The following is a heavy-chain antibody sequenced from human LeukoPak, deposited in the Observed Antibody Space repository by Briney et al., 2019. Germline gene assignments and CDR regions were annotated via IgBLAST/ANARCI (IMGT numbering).Heavy chain of an antibody. V-gene: IGHV3-23*01. J-gene: IGHJ4*02. CDR3: ASWPVGWYGEDS. CDR2: VSGSGDRT. CDR1: GFTSSSYA. D-gene: IGHD6-19*01. Sequence: GALRLSCAASGFTSSSYAMSWVRQAPGKGLEWVSVVSGSGDRTFYTDSVKGRFTITRDNSKNTLYLQMNSLRAEDTAVYYCASWPVGWYGEDSWGQGTLVTVSS.